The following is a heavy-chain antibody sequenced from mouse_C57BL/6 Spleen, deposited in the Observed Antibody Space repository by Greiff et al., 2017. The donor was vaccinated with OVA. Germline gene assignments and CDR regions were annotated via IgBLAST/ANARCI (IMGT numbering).Heavy chain of an antibody. CDR3: TGHSDDAWFAY. CDR2: ISLKSDNYAS. V-gene: IGHV6-3*01. J-gene: IGHJ3*01. D-gene: IGHD2-12*01. Sequence: EVKLEESGGGLVQPGGSMKLSCVASGFTFSNYWMNWVRQSPEKGLEWVAQISLKSDNYASHYADSVKGRFTISRDDSKRSVYLQMNNLTAEDTGIYYCTGHSDDAWFAYWGQGTLVTVSA. CDR1: GFTFSNYW.